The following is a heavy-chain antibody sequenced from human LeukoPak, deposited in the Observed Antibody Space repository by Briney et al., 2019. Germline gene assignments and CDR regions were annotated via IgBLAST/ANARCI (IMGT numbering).Heavy chain of an antibody. CDR1: GFTVSSNY. V-gene: IGHV3-74*01. CDR3: ARSGKWLVFFDY. Sequence: PGGSLRLSCAASGFTVSSNYMSWVRQAPGNGLVWVSRINSDGSSTSYADSVKGRFTISRDNAKNTLYLQMNSLRAEDTAVYYCARSGKWLVFFDYWGQGTLVTVSS. J-gene: IGHJ4*02. D-gene: IGHD6-19*01. CDR2: INSDGSST.